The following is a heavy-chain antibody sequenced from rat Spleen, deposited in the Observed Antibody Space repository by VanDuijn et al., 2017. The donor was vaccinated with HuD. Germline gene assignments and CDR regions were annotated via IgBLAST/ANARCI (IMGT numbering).Heavy chain of an antibody. Sequence: VQLVESGGGLVQPGRSLKLSCAASGFTFSDYYMAWVRQAPKKGLEWVGVMWRSGSTEYNSALKSRLSISRDTSKNHIFLKMNSLQSEDTTTYYCARAPGNGYVMDAWGQGASVTVSS. CDR1: GFTFSDYY. V-gene: IGHV2-45*01. J-gene: IGHJ4*01. CDR3: ARAPGNGYVMDA. CDR2: MWRSGST. D-gene: IGHD5-1*01.